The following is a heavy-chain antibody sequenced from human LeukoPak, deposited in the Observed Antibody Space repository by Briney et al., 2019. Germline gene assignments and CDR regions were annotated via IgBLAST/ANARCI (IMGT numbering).Heavy chain of an antibody. Sequence: SETLSLTCTVSGGSISSYYWGWIRQPPGKGLEWIGSIYYSGSTYYNPSLKSRVTISVDTSKNQFSLKLSSVTAADTAVYYCARGHYSRVAGGYFDYWGQGTLVTVSS. V-gene: IGHV4-39*07. D-gene: IGHD6-19*01. CDR1: GGSISSYY. J-gene: IGHJ4*02. CDR3: ARGHYSRVAGGYFDY. CDR2: IYYSGST.